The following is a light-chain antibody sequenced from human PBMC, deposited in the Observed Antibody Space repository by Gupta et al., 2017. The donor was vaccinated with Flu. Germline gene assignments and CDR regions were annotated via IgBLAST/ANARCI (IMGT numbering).Light chain of an antibody. V-gene: IGKV3-15*01. J-gene: IGKJ1*01. CDR2: GAS. CDR1: QSVSSN. Sequence: EIVMTQSPATLSVSPGERATLSCRASQSVSSNLAWYQQKRGQAPRLLIYGASTRATGIPARFSGSGSGTEFIFTISSLQSEDFAVYYCQQYNNWPPAFGQGTKVEIK. CDR3: QQYNNWPPA.